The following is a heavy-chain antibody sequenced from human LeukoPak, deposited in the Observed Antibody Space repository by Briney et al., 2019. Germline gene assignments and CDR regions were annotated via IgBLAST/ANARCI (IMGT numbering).Heavy chain of an antibody. CDR1: GGSISSYY. Sequence: SETLSPTCTVSGGSISSYYWSWIRQPPGKGLEWIGYIYYSGSTNYNPSLKSRVTISVDTSKNQFSLKLSSVTAADTAVYYCARGGGSSWYGDNWFDPWGQGTLVTVSS. V-gene: IGHV4-59*01. J-gene: IGHJ5*02. CDR3: ARGGGSSWYGDNWFDP. CDR2: IYYSGST. D-gene: IGHD6-13*01.